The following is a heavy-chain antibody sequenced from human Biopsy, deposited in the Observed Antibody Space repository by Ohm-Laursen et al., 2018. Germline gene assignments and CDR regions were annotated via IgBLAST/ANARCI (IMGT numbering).Heavy chain of an antibody. V-gene: IGHV1-69*01. J-gene: IGHJ5*02. CDR2: IVPMFGMA. Sequence: SSVKVSCKVAGDTFSSYAINWFRQAPGEGLEWMGGIVPMFGMANYTQKFQGRVTMTADESTTTAYMEMIRLTWEDTAVYYCARERGPHAGSFDRWGQGTLVTVSS. CDR1: GDTFSSYA. D-gene: IGHD1-14*01. CDR3: ARERGPHAGSFDR.